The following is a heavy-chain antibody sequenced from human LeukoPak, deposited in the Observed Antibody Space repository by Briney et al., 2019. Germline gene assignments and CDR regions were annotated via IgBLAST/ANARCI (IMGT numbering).Heavy chain of an antibody. CDR1: GFTFSDYY. J-gene: IGHJ4*02. D-gene: IGHD2-8*01. V-gene: IGHV3-11*01. Sequence: SGGSLRLSCAASGFTFSDYYMSWIRQAPGKGLGWVSYISSSGSTIYYADSVKGRFTISRDNAKNSLYLQMNSLRAEDTALYYCAKDQQHCTIGVCHRAFDYWGQGTLVTVSS. CDR2: ISSSGSTI. CDR3: AKDQQHCTIGVCHRAFDY.